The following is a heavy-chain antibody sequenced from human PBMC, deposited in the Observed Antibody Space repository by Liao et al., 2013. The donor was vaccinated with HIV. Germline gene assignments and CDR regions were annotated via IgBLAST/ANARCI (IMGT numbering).Heavy chain of an antibody. V-gene: IGHV4-61*02. J-gene: IGHJ3*02. CDR2: VGASGTT. Sequence: QLQLQESGPGLVRPSETLSLTCTVSGGSISSGSHYCSWIRQPAGKGLEWIGRVGASGTTNYNPSLKSRVTISLDTSKNHLSLNMNSATAADSAVYYCARDRASDFWSGSSGGDAFDIWGQGTVVTVSS. CDR1: GGSISSGSHY. CDR3: ARDRASDFWSGSSGGDAFDI. D-gene: IGHD3-3*01.